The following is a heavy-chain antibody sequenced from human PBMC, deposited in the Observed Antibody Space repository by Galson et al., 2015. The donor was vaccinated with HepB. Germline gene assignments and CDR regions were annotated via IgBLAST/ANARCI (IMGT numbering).Heavy chain of an antibody. D-gene: IGHD3-10*01. CDR2: TNAGNGNT. CDR3: ARVRAYGSYYYYYGMDV. J-gene: IGHJ6*02. Sequence: SVKVSCKASGYTFTSYAMHWVRQAPGQRLEWMGRTNAGNGNTKYSQKFQGRVTITRDTSASTAYMELSSLRSEDTAVYYCARVRAYGSYYYYYGMDVWGQGTTVTVSS. CDR1: GYTFTSYA. V-gene: IGHV1-3*01.